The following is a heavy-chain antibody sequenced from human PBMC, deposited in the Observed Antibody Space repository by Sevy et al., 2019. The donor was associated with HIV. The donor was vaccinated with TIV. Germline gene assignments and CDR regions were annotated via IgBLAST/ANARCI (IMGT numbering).Heavy chain of an antibody. CDR1: GFTFSSYS. CDR2: ISSSSSYI. J-gene: IGHJ3*02. D-gene: IGHD3-22*01. CDR3: ARDWMYYYDSSGYYYVDAFDI. Sequence: GGSLRLSCAASGFTFSSYSMNWVCQAPGKGLEWVSSISSSSSYIYYANSVKGRFTISRDNAKNSLYLQMNSLRAEDSAVYYCARDWMYYYDSSGYYYVDAFDIWGQGAMVTISS. V-gene: IGHV3-21*01.